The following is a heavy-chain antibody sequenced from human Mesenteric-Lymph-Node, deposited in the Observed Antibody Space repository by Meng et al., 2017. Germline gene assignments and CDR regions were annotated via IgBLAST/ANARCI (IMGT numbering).Heavy chain of an antibody. J-gene: IGHJ3*02. V-gene: IGHV3-7*01. CDR2: IRDDGGEK. D-gene: IGHD2-2*01. CDR1: GFTFRDYW. CDR3: ARALPATATALDI. Sequence: GGSLRLSCAASGFTFRDYWMSWVRQAPGKGLEWVASIRDDGGEKYYLASVRGRFTISRDNTKNALYLQMNSLRAEDTAVYYCARALPATATALDIWGQGTMVTVSS.